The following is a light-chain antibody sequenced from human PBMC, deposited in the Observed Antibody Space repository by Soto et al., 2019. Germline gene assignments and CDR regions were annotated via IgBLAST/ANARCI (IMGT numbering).Light chain of an antibody. CDR3: QQDNYWPLT. Sequence: VILKQAPATLSVSPGERATLSCSASQSISSDLAWYQQKPGQAPRILISGASTRATGTSARFSGSGPRTDCTLTISSLQSEDFAVYSWQQDNYWPLTFGGGTKVEI. CDR1: QSISSD. CDR2: GAS. J-gene: IGKJ4*01. V-gene: IGKV3-15*01.